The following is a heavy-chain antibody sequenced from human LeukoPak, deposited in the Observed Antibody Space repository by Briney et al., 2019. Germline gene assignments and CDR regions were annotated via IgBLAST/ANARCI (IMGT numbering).Heavy chain of an antibody. D-gene: IGHD3-3*01. Sequence: GGSLRLSCAASGFTFSSYAMHWVRQAPGKGLEWVAVISYDGSNKYYADSVKGRFTISRDNSKNTLYLQMNSLRAEDTAVYYCAKEPRSGEDYSYFDYWGQGTLVTVSS. CDR1: GFTFSSYA. J-gene: IGHJ4*02. CDR3: AKEPRSGEDYSYFDY. CDR2: ISYDGSNK. V-gene: IGHV3-30-3*01.